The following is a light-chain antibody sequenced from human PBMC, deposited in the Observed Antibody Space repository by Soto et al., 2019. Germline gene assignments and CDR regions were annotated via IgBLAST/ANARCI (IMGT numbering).Light chain of an antibody. CDR3: VHFSQCPRT. J-gene: IGKJ1*01. CDR2: QVS. V-gene: IGKV2-24*01. Sequence: DIVLTQTPLASPVTLGQPASISCSSSQSLVYSDGNSYLSWLQQRPGQPPRLLIYQVSNRFSGDPDRFSGSGAGTEFTLKISRVEAEDVGVYYGVHFSQCPRTFVQGTKVEIK. CDR1: QSLVYSDGNSY.